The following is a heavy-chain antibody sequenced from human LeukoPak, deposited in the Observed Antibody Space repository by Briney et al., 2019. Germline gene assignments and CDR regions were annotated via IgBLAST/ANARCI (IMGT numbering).Heavy chain of an antibody. CDR2: INHSGST. Sequence: SETLSLTCAVYGGSFSGYYCSWIRQPPGKGLEWIGEINHSGSTNYNPSLKSRVTISVDTSKNQFSLKLSSVTAADTAVYYCARGQLGYCSGGSCPLAYYFDYWGQGTLVTVSS. CDR1: GGSFSGYY. J-gene: IGHJ4*02. V-gene: IGHV4-34*01. D-gene: IGHD2-15*01. CDR3: ARGQLGYCSGGSCPLAYYFDY.